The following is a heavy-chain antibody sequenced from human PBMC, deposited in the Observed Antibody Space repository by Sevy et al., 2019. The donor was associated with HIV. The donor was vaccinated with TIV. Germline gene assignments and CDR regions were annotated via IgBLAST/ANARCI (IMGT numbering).Heavy chain of an antibody. CDR1: GGSISSGDYY. V-gene: IGHV4-30-4*01. CDR3: ARDEIVATVFDY. CDR2: IYYSGST. J-gene: IGHJ4*02. D-gene: IGHD5-12*01. Sequence: SETLSLTCTVSGGSISSGDYYWSWIRQPPGKGLEWIGYIYYSGSTYYNPSLKSRVTISVDTSKNQFSLKLSSLTAADTAVYYCARDEIVATVFDYWGQGTLVTVSS.